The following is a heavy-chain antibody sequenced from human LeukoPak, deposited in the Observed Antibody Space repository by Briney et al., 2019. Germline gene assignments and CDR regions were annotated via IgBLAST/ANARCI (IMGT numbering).Heavy chain of an antibody. V-gene: IGHV4-59*01. CDR2: IYYSGST. J-gene: IGHJ3*02. CDR3: ARVYYDSSGYYLDAFDI. D-gene: IGHD3-22*01. Sequence: PSETLSLTCTVSGGSISSYYWSWIRQPPGKGLEWIGYIYYSGSTNYNPSLKSRVTITVDTSKNQFSLKLSSVTAADTAVYYCARVYYDSSGYYLDAFDIWGQGTMVTVSS. CDR1: GGSISSYY.